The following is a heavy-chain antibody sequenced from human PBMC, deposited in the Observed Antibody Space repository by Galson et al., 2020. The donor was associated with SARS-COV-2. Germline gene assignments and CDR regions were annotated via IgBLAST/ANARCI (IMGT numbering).Heavy chain of an antibody. V-gene: IGHV2-5*01. CDR1: GFSLSTSGVG. CDR2: IYWNDDK. Sequence: SGPTLVKPTQTLTLTCTFSGFSLSTSGVGVGWIRQPPGKALEWLALIYWNDDKRYSPSLKSRLTITKDTSKNQVVLTMTNMDPVDTATYYCAQTNSGSNLVAHFDYWGQGTLVTVSS. D-gene: IGHD1-26*01. J-gene: IGHJ4*02. CDR3: AQTNSGSNLVAHFDY.